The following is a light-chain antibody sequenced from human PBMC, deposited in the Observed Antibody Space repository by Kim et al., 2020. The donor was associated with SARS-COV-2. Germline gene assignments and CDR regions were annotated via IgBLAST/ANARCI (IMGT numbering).Light chain of an antibody. V-gene: IGLV1-40*01. CDR1: SSNIGQPYD. Sequence: SVTISCAGSSSNIGQPYDVHWYQYIPGTAPKLLIHGDNNRPSGVPDRFSGSKSGTSASLAITGLQSEDEAVYYCQSYDTSLSGLVFGGGTQLTVL. CDR3: QSYDTSLSGLV. J-gene: IGLJ3*02. CDR2: GDN.